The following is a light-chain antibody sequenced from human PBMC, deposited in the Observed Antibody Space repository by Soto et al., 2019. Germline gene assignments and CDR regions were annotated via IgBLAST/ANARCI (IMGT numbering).Light chain of an antibody. Sequence: QSALTQPPSASGSPGQSVTISCTGTSSDVGAYKYVYWYQQYPGKAPKLMIYEVTNRPSGVADRFSGSKSGNTASLTVSGLQAEDEADYYCTSYVGNDIWVFGGGTKLTVL. CDR1: SSDVGAYKY. V-gene: IGLV2-8*01. CDR2: EVT. J-gene: IGLJ3*02. CDR3: TSYVGNDIWV.